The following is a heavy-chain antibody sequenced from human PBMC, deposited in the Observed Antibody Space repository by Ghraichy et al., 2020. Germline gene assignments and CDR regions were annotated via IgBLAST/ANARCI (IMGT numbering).Heavy chain of an antibody. J-gene: IGHJ2*01. CDR2: IYYSGST. V-gene: IGHV4-39*01. CDR1: GGSISSSSYY. D-gene: IGHD1-14*01. CDR3: ARRLRPPAYGNYWYFDL. Sequence: SETLSLTCTVSGGSISSSSYYWGWIRQPPGKGLEWIGSIYYSGSTYYNPSLKSRVTISVDTSKNQFSLKLSSVTAADTAVYYCARRLRPPAYGNYWYFDLWGRGTLVTVSS.